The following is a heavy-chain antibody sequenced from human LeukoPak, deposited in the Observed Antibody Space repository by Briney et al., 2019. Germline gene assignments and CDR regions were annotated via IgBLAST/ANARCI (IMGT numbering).Heavy chain of an antibody. CDR2: IQYDGSNK. CDR3: AKDARSEWLRSFDY. Sequence: PGWSLRLSCAAAGFTFSSYGMDWVRQAPGEGLEWVAVIQYDGSNKYYVDSVKGRFTISRDNSKNTLDLQMNSLRVEDTAVYYCAKDARSEWLRSFDYWGQGTLVTVSS. CDR1: GFTFSSYG. V-gene: IGHV3-30*02. J-gene: IGHJ4*02. D-gene: IGHD5-12*01.